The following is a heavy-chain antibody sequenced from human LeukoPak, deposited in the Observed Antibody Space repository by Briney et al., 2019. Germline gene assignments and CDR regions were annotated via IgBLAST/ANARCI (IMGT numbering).Heavy chain of an antibody. CDR1: GFTFSSYA. Sequence: GGSLRLSCAASGFTFSSYAMHWVRRAPGKGLEWVAVISYDGSNKYYADSVKGRFTISRDNSKNTLYLQMNSLRAEDTALYYCAKEGRASAGWLVDIWGQGTMVTVSS. V-gene: IGHV3-30-3*01. J-gene: IGHJ3*02. CDR2: ISYDGSNK. D-gene: IGHD6-13*01. CDR3: AKEGRASAGWLVDI.